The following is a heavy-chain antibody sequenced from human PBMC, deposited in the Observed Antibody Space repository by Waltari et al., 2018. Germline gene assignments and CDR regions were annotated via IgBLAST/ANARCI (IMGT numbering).Heavy chain of an antibody. J-gene: IGHJ4*02. CDR3: ARGRGVVDY. D-gene: IGHD2-15*01. V-gene: IGHV4-34*01. CDR2: INHSGST. Sequence: QVQLQQWGAGLLKPSETLSLTCAVYGGSFSGYYWSWLRQPPGKGMEWIGEINHSGSTNSTPSLNSRVTISVATSNNQCSLKLSSVTAADTAVYYCARGRGVVDYWGQGTLVTVSS. CDR1: GGSFSGYY.